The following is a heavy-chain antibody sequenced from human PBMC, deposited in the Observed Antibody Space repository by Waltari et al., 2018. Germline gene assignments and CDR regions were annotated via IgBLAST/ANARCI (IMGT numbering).Heavy chain of an antibody. CDR3: ARDGDLSIAVAGYFDY. CDR2: ISYDGSNK. D-gene: IGHD6-19*01. J-gene: IGHJ4*02. Sequence: QVQLVESGGGVVQPGRSLRLSCAAYGCTFRRYALHWVRQAPGKGLEWVAVISYDGSNKYYADSVKGRFTISRDNSKNTLYLQMNSLRAEDTAVYYCARDGDLSIAVAGYFDYWGQGTLVTVSS. V-gene: IGHV3-30*01. CDR1: GCTFRRYA.